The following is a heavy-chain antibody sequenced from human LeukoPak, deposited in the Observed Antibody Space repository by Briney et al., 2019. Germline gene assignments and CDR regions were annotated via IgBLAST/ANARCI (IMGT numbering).Heavy chain of an antibody. CDR1: GFSFADYA. CDR2: ISWKSDTI. Sequence: GGSLRLSCAASGFSFADYAMHWVRQAPGKGLEWVSGISWKSDTITYGDSVKGRFTISRDNAENSLYLQMHSLRVEDTALYYCVKGLGNYYGSNSKTYYYYYMDVWGKGTTVTVSS. V-gene: IGHV3-9*01. D-gene: IGHD3-10*01. CDR3: VKGLGNYYGSNSKTYYYYYMDV. J-gene: IGHJ6*03.